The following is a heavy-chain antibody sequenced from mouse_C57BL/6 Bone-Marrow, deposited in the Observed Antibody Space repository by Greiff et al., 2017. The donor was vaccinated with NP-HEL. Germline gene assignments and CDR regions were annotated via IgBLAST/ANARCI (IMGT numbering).Heavy chain of an antibody. CDR1: GYTFTSYG. D-gene: IGHD1-1*01. V-gene: IGHV1-81*01. J-gene: IGHJ2*01. CDR3: ARRAFFITTVAGGDY. CDR2: IYPRSGNT. Sequence: VQLQQSGAELARPGASVKLSCKASGYTFTSYGISWVKQRTGQGLEWIGEIYPRSGNTYYNEKFKGKATLTADKSSSTAYMELRSLTSEDSAVYFCARRAFFITTVAGGDYWGQGTTLTVSS.